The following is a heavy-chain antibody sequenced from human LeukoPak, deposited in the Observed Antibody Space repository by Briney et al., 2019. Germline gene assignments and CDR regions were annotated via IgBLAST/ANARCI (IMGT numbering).Heavy chain of an antibody. CDR2: ISSSSSTI. J-gene: IGHJ3*02. Sequence: GGSLRLSCAASGFTFSSYSMNWVRQAPGKGLEWVSYISSSSSTIYYADSVKGRFTISRDNAKNSLYLQMNSLRAEDTAVYYCAREGYGDASDAFDIWGQGTMVTVSS. CDR1: GFTFSSYS. V-gene: IGHV3-48*04. D-gene: IGHD4-17*01. CDR3: AREGYGDASDAFDI.